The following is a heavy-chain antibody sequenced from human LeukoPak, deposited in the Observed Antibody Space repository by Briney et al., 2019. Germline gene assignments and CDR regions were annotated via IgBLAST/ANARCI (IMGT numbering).Heavy chain of an antibody. CDR2: IYTSGST. D-gene: IGHD1-7*01. V-gene: IGHV4-4*07. J-gene: IGHJ4*02. CDR3: ARVSNWNYVGLLFDY. CDR1: GGSISSYY. Sequence: SETLSLTCTVSGGSISSYYWSWIRQPAGKGLEWIGRIYTSGSTNYNPSLKSRVTMSVDTSKNQFSLKLSSVTAADTVVYYCARVSNWNYVGLLFDYWGQGTLVTVSS.